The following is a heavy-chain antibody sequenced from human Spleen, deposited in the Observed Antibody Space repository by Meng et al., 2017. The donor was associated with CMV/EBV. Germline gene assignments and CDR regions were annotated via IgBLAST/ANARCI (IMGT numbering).Heavy chain of an antibody. Sequence: QLQLRGPGPGLVKPSETLALPCTVSGGSISSSSYYWGWIRQPPGKGLEWIGRIYTSGSTNYNPSLKSRVTMSVDTSKNQFSLKLSSVTAADTAVYYCARDSPWADYWGQGTLVTVSS. CDR3: ARDSPWADY. D-gene: IGHD3-16*01. V-gene: IGHV4-39*07. J-gene: IGHJ4*02. CDR2: IYTSGST. CDR1: GGSISSSSYY.